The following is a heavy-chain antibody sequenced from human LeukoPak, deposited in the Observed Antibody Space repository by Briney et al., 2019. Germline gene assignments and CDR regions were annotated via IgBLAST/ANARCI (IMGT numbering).Heavy chain of an antibody. D-gene: IGHD4-17*01. CDR3: AKLLGDVTIYDS. V-gene: IGHV3-7*01. CDR1: GFLFSRYW. J-gene: IGHJ4*03. Sequence: GGSLRLSCAASGFLFSRYWMSWVRRAPGKGLEWVASINQGESMIWYVESVKGRFTISRDNANNLLFLQMKYMRGEDTAVYDCAKLLGDVTIYDSWGHGDLVTVSS. CDR2: INQGESMI.